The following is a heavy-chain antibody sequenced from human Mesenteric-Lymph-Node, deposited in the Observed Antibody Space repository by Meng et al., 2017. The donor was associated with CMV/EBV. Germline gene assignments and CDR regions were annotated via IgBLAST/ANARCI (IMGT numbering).Heavy chain of an antibody. D-gene: IGHD2/OR15-2a*01. J-gene: IGHJ4*02. Sequence: QVQLQESGPVLVKPSETLSITCIVSGVSVTSGAYHWSWIRQSPGKGLEWIGYIYGTGITIYNPSLKSRVTILLETSKNQFSLKLNSVTTADTAVYYCAKSRSSTPGIVDDWGQGTLVTVSS. CDR2: IYGTGIT. V-gene: IGHV4-61*08. CDR1: GVSVTSGAYH. CDR3: AKSRSSTPGIVDD.